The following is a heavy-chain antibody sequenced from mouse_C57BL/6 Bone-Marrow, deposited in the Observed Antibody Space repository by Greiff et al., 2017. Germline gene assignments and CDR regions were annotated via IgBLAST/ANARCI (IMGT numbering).Heavy chain of an antibody. CDR3: TPPGYYFDY. V-gene: IGHV14-4*01. D-gene: IGHD1-1*02. J-gene: IGHJ2*01. CDR2: IDPEDGDT. Sequence: VQLQQSGAELVRPGASVKLSCTASGFNIKDDYMHWVKQRPEQGLEWIGWIDPEDGDTEYAPKVQGKATIAADTSSTTAYLQLSSLTSEDTSVYYSTPPGYYFDYWGQGTTLTVPS. CDR1: GFNIKDDY.